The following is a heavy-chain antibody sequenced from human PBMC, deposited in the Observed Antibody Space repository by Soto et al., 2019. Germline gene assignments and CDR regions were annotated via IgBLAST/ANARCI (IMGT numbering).Heavy chain of an antibody. V-gene: IGHV3-64*01. CDR2: ISSNGGST. CDR1: GFTFSSYA. CDR3: AREGYCSSTSCYSFDF. Sequence: GGSLRLSCAASGFTFSSYAMHWVRQAPGKGLEYVSAISSNGGSTYYANSVKGRFTISRDNSKNTLYLQMGSLRAEDMAVYYCAREGYCSSTSCYSFDFWGQGPLVTVSS. J-gene: IGHJ4*02. D-gene: IGHD2-2*01.